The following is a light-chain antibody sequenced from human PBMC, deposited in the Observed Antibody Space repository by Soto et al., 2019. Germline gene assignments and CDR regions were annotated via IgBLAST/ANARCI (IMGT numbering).Light chain of an antibody. J-gene: IGKJ3*01. CDR1: QSISSY. Sequence: DIQMTQSPSSLSASVGDRVTITCRASQSISSYLNWYQQKPGKAPQLLIYAASSLQSGVPSRFSGSGSGTDFTLTISRLQPEDFATYYCQQRYSTPFTFGPGTKVDIK. V-gene: IGKV1-39*01. CDR2: AAS. CDR3: QQRYSTPFT.